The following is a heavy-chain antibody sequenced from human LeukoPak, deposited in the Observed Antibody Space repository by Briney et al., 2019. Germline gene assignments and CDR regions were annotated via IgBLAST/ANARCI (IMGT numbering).Heavy chain of an antibody. CDR1: GYTFTGYY. D-gene: IGHD3-10*01. Sequence: ASVKVSCKASGYTFTGYYMHWVRQAPGQGLEWMGIINPSGGSTTYAQKFQGRVTMTRDTSTSTVYMELSSLKSEDTAVYYCARAYTMVATFDYWGQGTLVTVSS. V-gene: IGHV1-46*01. CDR2: INPSGGST. J-gene: IGHJ4*02. CDR3: ARAYTMVATFDY.